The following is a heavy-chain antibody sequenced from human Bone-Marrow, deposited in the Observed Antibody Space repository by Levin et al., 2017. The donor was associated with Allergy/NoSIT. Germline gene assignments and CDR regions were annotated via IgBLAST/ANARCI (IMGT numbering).Heavy chain of an antibody. D-gene: IGHD1-14*01. CDR3: AKGKTGHYFDY. CDR2: ISYDGSNK. J-gene: IGHJ4*02. Sequence: LSLTCAASGFPFSSYGMHWVRQAPGKGLEWVAVISYDGSNKYYADSVKGRFTISRDNSKNTLYLQMNSLRAEDTAVYYCAKGKTGHYFDYWGQGTLVTVSS. V-gene: IGHV3-30*18. CDR1: GFPFSSYG.